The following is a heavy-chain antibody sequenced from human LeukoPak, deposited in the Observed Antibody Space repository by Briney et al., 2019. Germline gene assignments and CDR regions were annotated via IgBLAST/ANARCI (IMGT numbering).Heavy chain of an antibody. CDR1: GYSFTSYW. Sequence: GESLKISCKGSGYSFTSYWIGWVRQMPGKGLEWMGIIYPGDSDTRYSPSFQGQVTISADKSISTAYLQWSSLKASDTAMYYCARQDNWKWGGNWFDPWGQGTLVTVSS. CDR2: IYPGDSDT. CDR3: ARQDNWKWGGNWFDP. J-gene: IGHJ5*02. V-gene: IGHV5-51*01. D-gene: IGHD1-1*01.